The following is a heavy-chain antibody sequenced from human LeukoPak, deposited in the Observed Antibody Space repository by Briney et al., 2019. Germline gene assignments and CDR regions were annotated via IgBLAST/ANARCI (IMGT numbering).Heavy chain of an antibody. Sequence: ASVKVSCKASGYTFTSYDINWVRQATGQGLEWMGWMNPNSGNTGYAQKFQGRVTMTRNTSISTAYMELSSLRSEDTAVYYCARYRYNWNLIPYYFDYWGQGTLVTVSS. V-gene: IGHV1-8*01. D-gene: IGHD1-7*01. CDR3: ARYRYNWNLIPYYFDY. J-gene: IGHJ4*02. CDR2: MNPNSGNT. CDR1: GYTFTSYD.